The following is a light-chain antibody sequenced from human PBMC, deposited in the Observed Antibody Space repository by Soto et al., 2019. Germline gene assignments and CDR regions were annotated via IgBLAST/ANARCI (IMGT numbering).Light chain of an antibody. CDR1: SSNIGAGFD. CDR2: AQN. J-gene: IGLJ3*02. Sequence: QSVLTQPPSVSGAPGQRVTISCTGISSNIGAGFDVHWYQQLPGTAPRLLNYAQNNRPSGVPARFSGSKSGPSASLAITGLQTEAAADYDCQSYDSSLSGVVFGGGTKLTVL. CDR3: QSYDSSLSGVV. V-gene: IGLV1-40*01.